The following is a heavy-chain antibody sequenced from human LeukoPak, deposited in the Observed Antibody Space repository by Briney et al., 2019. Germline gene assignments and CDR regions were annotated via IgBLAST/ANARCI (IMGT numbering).Heavy chain of an antibody. CDR1: GYTFTSYD. CDR2: MNPNSGNT. J-gene: IGHJ6*03. V-gene: IGHV1-8*03. Sequence: ASVKVSCKASGYTFTSYDINWVRQATGQGLEWMGWMNPNSGNTGYAQKFQGRVTITRNTSISTAYMELSSLRSEDTAVYYCARAGGYSPFNYYYYMDVWGKGTTVTVSS. CDR3: ARAGGYSPFNYYYYMDV. D-gene: IGHD5-24*01.